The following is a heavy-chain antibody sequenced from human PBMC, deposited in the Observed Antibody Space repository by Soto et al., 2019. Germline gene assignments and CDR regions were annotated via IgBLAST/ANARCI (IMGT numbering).Heavy chain of an antibody. V-gene: IGHV1-2*04. CDR3: ARDRTDILTGLSGWFDP. CDR1: GYTFTGYY. Sequence: ASVKVSCKASGYTFTGYYMHWVRQAPGQGLEWMGWINPNSGGTNYAQKFQGWVTMTRDTSISTAYMELSRLRSDDTAVYYCARDRTDILTGLSGWFDPWGQGTLVTVSS. J-gene: IGHJ5*02. CDR2: INPNSGGT. D-gene: IGHD3-9*01.